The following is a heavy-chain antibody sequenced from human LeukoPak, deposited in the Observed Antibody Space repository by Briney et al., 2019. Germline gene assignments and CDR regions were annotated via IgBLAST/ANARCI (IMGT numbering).Heavy chain of an antibody. CDR3: AKDLLQGDGYWDIDS. CDR2: IVGSADDT. D-gene: IGHD5-24*01. V-gene: IGHV3-23*01. Sequence: GGSLRLSCAASGFSFRIYAMNWLRQAPGKGLEWISGIVGSADDTRYADSVQGRFTISRDNSKNTLYLQVNSMRAEDTAIYYCAKDLLQGDGYWDIDSWGQGTLVTVSS. CDR1: GFSFRIYA. J-gene: IGHJ4*02.